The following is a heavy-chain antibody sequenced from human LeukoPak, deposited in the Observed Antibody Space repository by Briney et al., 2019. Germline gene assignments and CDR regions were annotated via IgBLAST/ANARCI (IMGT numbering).Heavy chain of an antibody. CDR2: IIPIFGTA. D-gene: IGHD4-17*01. CDR3: ARLADYEDDLIAP. CDR1: XGTFSSYA. V-gene: IGHV1-69*05. Sequence: GSXGTFSSYAIXXVRQAPGEGLEWXGGIIPIFGTANYAQKFQGRVTITTDESTSKAYMELSSLRSEDTAVYYCARLADYEDDLIAPWGQGTLVTVSS. J-gene: IGHJ5*02.